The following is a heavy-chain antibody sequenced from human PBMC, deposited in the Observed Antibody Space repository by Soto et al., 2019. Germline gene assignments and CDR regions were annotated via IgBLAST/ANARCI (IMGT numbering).Heavy chain of an antibody. Sequence: GGSLRLSCSASGFIFSSYTMYWVRQAPGKGLKYVSAISSNGENTYDTDSVKGRFTISRDNSKKKLYLQMSSLRPEDTAVYYCGKGAYIFGYSAFDIWGRGTMVTVSS. J-gene: IGHJ3*02. D-gene: IGHD3-3*02. V-gene: IGHV3-64D*06. CDR1: GFIFSSYT. CDR3: GKGAYIFGYSAFDI. CDR2: ISSNGENT.